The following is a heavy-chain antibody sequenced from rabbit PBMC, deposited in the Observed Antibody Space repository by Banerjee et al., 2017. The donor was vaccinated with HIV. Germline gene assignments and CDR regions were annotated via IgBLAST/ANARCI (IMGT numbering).Heavy chain of an antibody. J-gene: IGHJ6*01. CDR1: GFDFSSYG. CDR2: IYPDLGRT. V-gene: IGHV1S47*01. D-gene: IGHD6-1*01. CDR3: ARRDGGYVAYGYAYYGMDL. Sequence: QEQLVESGGGLVQPGGSLKLSCKVSGFDFSSYGVSWVRQAPGKGLEWIAVIYPDLGRTDYASWVNGRFTISLDNAQNTVFLQMTSLTAADTATYFCARRDGGYVAYGYAYYGMDLWGPGTLVTVS.